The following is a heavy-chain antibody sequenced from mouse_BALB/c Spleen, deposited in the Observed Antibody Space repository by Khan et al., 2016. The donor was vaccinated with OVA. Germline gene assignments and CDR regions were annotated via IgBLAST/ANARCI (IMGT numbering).Heavy chain of an antibody. CDR3: ARSGTTVVAYWYFDV. J-gene: IGHJ1*01. V-gene: IGHV3-1*02. D-gene: IGHD1-1*01. CDR1: GYSITSGYS. Sequence: EVQLQESGPDLVKPSQSLSLTCTVTGYSITSGYSWHWIRQFPGNKLEWMGYISYSGKTNYNPSLKSRISITRDTSKNQFFLQLNSVTTEDTATYDCARSGTTVVAYWYFDVWGAGTTVTVSS. CDR2: ISYSGKT.